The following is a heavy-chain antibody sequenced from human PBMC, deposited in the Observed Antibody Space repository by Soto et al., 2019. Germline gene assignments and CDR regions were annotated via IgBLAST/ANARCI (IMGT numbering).Heavy chain of an antibody. J-gene: IGHJ4*02. D-gene: IGHD4-17*01. CDR1: GGFFSSSNYC. Sequence: SETLSLTCAFSGGFFSSSNYCWGWIRQPPGKGLEWIGSLYYRGSTYYNPSLKSRVTISVDTSKNQFSLKLSSVTPADTAVHYCAERLMVTTPPANYFDYWGQGTLVTVSS. CDR3: AERLMVTTPPANYFDY. V-gene: IGHV4-39*01. CDR2: LYYRGST.